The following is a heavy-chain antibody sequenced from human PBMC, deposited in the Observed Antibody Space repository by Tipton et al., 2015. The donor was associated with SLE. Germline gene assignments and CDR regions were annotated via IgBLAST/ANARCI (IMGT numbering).Heavy chain of an antibody. J-gene: IGHJ4*02. CDR2: IRSKDYGGTT. CDR1: GFTFSSYW. V-gene: IGHV3-49*04. D-gene: IGHD6-13*01. CDR3: TRAERAAAAPFDY. Sequence: SLRLSCAASGFTFSSYWMNWVRQAPGKGLEWVGFIRSKDYGGTTEYAASVKGRFTISRDDSKSIAYLQMNSLKTEDTAVYYCTRAERAAAAPFDYWGQGTLVTVSS.